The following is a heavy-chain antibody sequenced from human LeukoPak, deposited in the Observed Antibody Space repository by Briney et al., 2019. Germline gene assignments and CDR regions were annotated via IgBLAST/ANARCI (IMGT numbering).Heavy chain of an antibody. CDR2: ISYDGNSQ. V-gene: IGHV3-30*03. CDR3: ARVGVLSSSWLLY. CDR1: GFTFSNYA. J-gene: IGHJ4*02. D-gene: IGHD6-13*01. Sequence: GGSLRLSCAASGFTFSNYAIHWVRQAPGRGLEWVAAISYDGNSQHYGAPVKGRFTISRDNAKNSLFLQMNSLRAEDTAVYYCARVGVLSSSWLLYWGQGTLVTVSS.